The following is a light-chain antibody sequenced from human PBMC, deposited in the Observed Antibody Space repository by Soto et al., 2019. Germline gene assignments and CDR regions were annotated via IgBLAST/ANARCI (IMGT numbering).Light chain of an antibody. CDR2: DAS. Sequence: EILFTQSQATLSLSPAARATLSCRASQSVRRYLAWYQQKPGQAPRLLIYDASTRATGIPARFSGSGSETDFTLTITSLEPEDFAVYYCQQRNNWPPITFGQGTRLEI. CDR3: QQRNNWPPIT. CDR1: QSVRRY. J-gene: IGKJ5*01. V-gene: IGKV3-11*01.